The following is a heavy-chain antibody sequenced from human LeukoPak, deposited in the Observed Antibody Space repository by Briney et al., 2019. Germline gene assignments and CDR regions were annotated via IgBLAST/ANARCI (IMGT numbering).Heavy chain of an antibody. D-gene: IGHD3-22*01. CDR1: GFTFDDYA. J-gene: IGHJ4*02. CDR3: AKDGEDPRGSGYLFDY. Sequence: GGPLRLSCAASGFTFDDYAMHWVRQAPGKGLEWVSGISWNSGSIGYADSVKGRFTISRDNAKNSLYLQMNSLRAEDTALYYCAKDGEDPRGSGYLFDYWGQGTLVTVSS. CDR2: ISWNSGSI. V-gene: IGHV3-9*01.